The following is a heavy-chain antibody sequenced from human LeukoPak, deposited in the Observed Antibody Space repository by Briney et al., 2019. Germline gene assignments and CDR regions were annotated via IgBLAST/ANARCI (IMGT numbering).Heavy chain of an antibody. J-gene: IGHJ4*02. D-gene: IGHD2-15*01. CDR2: ISGSGGST. CDR3: ARRTNGYCSGGSCYRFFDY. Sequence: GGSLRLSCAASGFTFSSYAMSWVRQAPGKRLEWVSAISGSGGSTYYADSVKGRFTISRDNSKNTLYLQMNSLRAEDTAVYYCARRTNGYCSGGSCYRFFDYWGQGTLVTVSS. CDR1: GFTFSSYA. V-gene: IGHV3-23*01.